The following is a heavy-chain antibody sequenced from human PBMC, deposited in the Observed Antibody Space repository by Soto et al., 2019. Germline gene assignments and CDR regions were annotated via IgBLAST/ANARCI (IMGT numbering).Heavy chain of an antibody. CDR3: ARVGYYYGSGSYGANWYFAL. Sequence: QVQLQESGPGLVKPSETLSLTCTVSGGSVSSGSDYWSWIRQPPGKGLEWIGYIYYSGSTNYNPSLQSRVTISVATSKHQFSLKLSSVAAADTAVYYCARVGYYYGSGSYGANWYFALWGRGTLVTVSS. D-gene: IGHD3-10*01. CDR2: IYYSGST. J-gene: IGHJ2*01. V-gene: IGHV4-61*01. CDR1: GGSVSSGSDY.